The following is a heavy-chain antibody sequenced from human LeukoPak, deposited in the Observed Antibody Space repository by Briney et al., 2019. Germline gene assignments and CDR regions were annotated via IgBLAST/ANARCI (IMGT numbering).Heavy chain of an antibody. Sequence: SETLSLTCAVYGGSFSGYYWSWIRQPPGKGLEWIGEINHSGSTNYNPSLKSRVTISVDTSKNQFSLKLSSVTAADTAVYYCARDRRGYCSSTSCYTGIRNWGQGTLVTVSS. J-gene: IGHJ4*02. CDR1: GGSFSGYY. CDR3: ARDRRGYCSSTSCYTGIRN. CDR2: INHSGST. D-gene: IGHD2-2*02. V-gene: IGHV4-34*01.